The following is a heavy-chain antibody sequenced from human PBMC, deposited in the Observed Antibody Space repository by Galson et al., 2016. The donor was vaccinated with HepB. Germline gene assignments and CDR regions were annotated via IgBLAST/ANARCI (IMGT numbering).Heavy chain of an antibody. V-gene: IGHV1-46*03. CDR3: GRGMGSSGWGFDY. Sequence: SVKVSCKASGFPFTSYYIHWLRQAPGQGLEWMGVINSYGGSTTYARNFQGGLTMTRDTSTSTVYMELSSLKYEDTAVYYCGRGMGSSGWGFDYWGQGTPVSVSS. J-gene: IGHJ4*02. CDR2: INSYGGST. CDR1: GFPFTSYY. D-gene: IGHD6-19*01.